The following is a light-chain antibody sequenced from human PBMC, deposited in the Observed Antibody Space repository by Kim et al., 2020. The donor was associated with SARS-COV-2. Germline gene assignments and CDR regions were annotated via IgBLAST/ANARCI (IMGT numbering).Light chain of an antibody. Sequence: DSRMTQSPSSLSASVGDRVTISCRASQDINNYLAWYQHKPGKAPKLLIYSASVLQVGVPSRFSGSGSGTDFTLTISNLQPEDVATYYGQRYYSAPWTFGQGTKVDIK. CDR3: QRYYSAPWT. CDR1: QDINNY. J-gene: IGKJ1*01. V-gene: IGKV1-27*01. CDR2: SAS.